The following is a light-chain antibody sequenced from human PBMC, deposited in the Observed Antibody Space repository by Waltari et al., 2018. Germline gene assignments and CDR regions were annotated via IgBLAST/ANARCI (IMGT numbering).Light chain of an antibody. V-gene: IGLV2-14*01. Sequence: QSALTQPASVSGSPGQSITISCTGTSSDVGGYNYVSWYQQHPGKAPKLMIYEVSNRPSGVSNRFCGSKSGNTASLTISGLQAEDEADYYCSSYTSSSTLGVFGTGTKVTVL. CDR2: EVS. CDR3: SSYTSSSTLGV. CDR1: SSDVGGYNY. J-gene: IGLJ1*01.